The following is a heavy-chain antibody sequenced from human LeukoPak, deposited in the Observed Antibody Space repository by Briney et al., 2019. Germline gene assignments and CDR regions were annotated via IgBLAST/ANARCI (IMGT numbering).Heavy chain of an antibody. V-gene: IGHV3-7*01. D-gene: IGHD3-3*01. Sequence: PGGSLRLSCAASGFTFSSYWMSWVRQAPGKGLEWVANIKQDGSEKYYVDSVKGRFTISRDNAKNSLYLQMNSLRAEDMAVYYCARVHYDFWSGYPQKYFDYWGQGTLVTVSS. CDR1: GFTFSSYW. CDR3: ARVHYDFWSGYPQKYFDY. CDR2: IKQDGSEK. J-gene: IGHJ4*02.